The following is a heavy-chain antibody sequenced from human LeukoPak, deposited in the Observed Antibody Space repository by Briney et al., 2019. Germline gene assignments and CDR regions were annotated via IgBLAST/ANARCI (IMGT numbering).Heavy chain of an antibody. D-gene: IGHD2-2*01. CDR3: ARGGGYCSSTSCPNTNWFDP. V-gene: IGHV4-34*01. CDR2: INHSGST. J-gene: IGHJ5*02. Sequence: SETLSLTCAVYGGSFSGYYWSWIRRPPGKGLEWIGEINHSGSTNYNPSLKSRVTISVDTSKNQFSLKLSSVTAADTAVYYCARGGGYCSSTSCPNTNWFDPWGQGTLVTVSS. CDR1: GGSFSGYY.